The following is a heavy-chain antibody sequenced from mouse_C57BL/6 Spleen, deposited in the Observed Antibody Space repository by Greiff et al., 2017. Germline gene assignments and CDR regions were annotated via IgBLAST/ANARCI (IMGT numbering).Heavy chain of an antibody. CDR1: GFTFSNYW. CDR2: IRLKSDNYAT. J-gene: IGHJ1*03. D-gene: IGHD1-1*01. V-gene: IGHV6-3*01. CDR3: SNYYGSSYWYFDV. Sequence: EVQLQESGGGLVQPGGSMKLSCVASGFTFSNYWMNWVRQSPEKGLEWVAQIRLKSDNYATHYAESVKGRFTISRDDSKSSVYLQMNNLRAEDTGIYYCSNYYGSSYWYFDVWGTGTTVTVSS.